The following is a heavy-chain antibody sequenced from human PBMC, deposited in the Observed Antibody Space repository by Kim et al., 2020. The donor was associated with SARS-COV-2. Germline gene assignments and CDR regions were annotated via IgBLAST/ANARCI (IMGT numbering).Heavy chain of an antibody. CDR1: GGSISSSSYY. CDR2: IYYSGST. J-gene: IGHJ4*02. CDR3: ARHSSVLLWFGELFSNFDY. Sequence: SETLSLTCTVSGGSISSSSYYWGWIRQPPGKGLEWIGSIYYSGSTYYNPSLKSRVTISVDTSKNQFSLKLSSVTAADTAVYYCARHSSVLLWFGELFSNFDYWGQGTLVTVSS. D-gene: IGHD3-10*01. V-gene: IGHV4-39*01.